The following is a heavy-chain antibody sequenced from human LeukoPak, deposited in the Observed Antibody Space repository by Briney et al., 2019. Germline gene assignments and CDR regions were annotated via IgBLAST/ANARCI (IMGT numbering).Heavy chain of an antibody. CDR3: ARGRLVGEMNWFDP. D-gene: IGHD3-10*01. V-gene: IGHV1-69*01. J-gene: IGHJ5*02. CDR1: GGTFSSYA. CDR2: IIPIFGTA. Sequence: GSSVKVSCKASGGTFSSYAISWVRQAPGQGLEWMGGIIPIFGTANYAQKFQGRVTITADEPTSTAYMELSSLRSEDTAVYYCARGRLVGEMNWFDPWGQGALVTVSS.